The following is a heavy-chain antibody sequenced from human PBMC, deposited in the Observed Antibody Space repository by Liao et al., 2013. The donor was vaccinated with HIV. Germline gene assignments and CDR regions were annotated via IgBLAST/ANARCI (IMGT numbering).Heavy chain of an antibody. V-gene: IGHV4-61*02. CDR1: GGSISSGSYY. Sequence: QVQLQESGPGLVKPSQTLSLTCTVSGGSISSGSYYWSWIRQPAGKGLEWIGRASTSENTNYNPSLKSRITMSVDTSRNQFSLKLSSVTAADTAVYYCARETSTTGYYYYYMDVWGKGTTVTVSS. D-gene: IGHD2-2*01. J-gene: IGHJ6*03. CDR2: ASTSENT. CDR3: ARETSTTGYYYYYMDV.